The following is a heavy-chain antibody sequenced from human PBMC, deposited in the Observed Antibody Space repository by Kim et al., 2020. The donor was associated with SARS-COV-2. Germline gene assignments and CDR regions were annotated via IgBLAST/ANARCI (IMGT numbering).Heavy chain of an antibody. D-gene: IGHD6-19*01. CDR1: GFTFSNYG. CDR2: ISYDGSNK. CDR3: AKELIHSSGWPPAYYFDY. J-gene: IGHJ4*02. Sequence: GGSLRLSCAASGFTFSNYGMHWVRQAPGKGLEWVAVISYDGSNKYYADSVQGRFTISRDNSKNTLYLQMNSLRAEDTALYYCAKELIHSSGWPPAYYFDYWGQGTLVTVSS. V-gene: IGHV3-30*18.